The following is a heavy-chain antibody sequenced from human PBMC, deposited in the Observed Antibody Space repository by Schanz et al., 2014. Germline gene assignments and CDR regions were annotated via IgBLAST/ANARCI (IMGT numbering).Heavy chain of an antibody. J-gene: IGHJ6*02. CDR3: AKIWKAHHLTGRPGWSDGMDV. D-gene: IGHD3-3*01. CDR1: GFTFSSYS. V-gene: IGHV3-30*04. CDR2: ISYDGTIK. Sequence: QVQLVESGGAVVQPGRSLRLSCAVSGFTFSSYSMHWVRQAPGKGLEWVALISYDGTIKVHADSVKGRFTISRDNSKNTLYLQMYSLRGDDTAIYYCAKIWKAHHLTGRPGWSDGMDVWGQGTTV.